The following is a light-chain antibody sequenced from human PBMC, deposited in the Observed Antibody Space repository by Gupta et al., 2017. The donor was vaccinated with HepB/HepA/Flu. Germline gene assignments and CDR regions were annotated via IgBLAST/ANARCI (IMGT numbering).Light chain of an antibody. CDR3: QAWDSSTVV. CDR2: KDS. Sequence: SYELTQPPSVSVSPGQTASITCSGDKLGDKYACWYQQKPGQSPVLVIYKDSKRASGNPELFSCSTSGTTATLTMSGTQAVDEDDYYCQAWDSSTVVFGGGTKLTVL. V-gene: IGLV3-1*01. CDR1: KLGDKY. J-gene: IGLJ2*01.